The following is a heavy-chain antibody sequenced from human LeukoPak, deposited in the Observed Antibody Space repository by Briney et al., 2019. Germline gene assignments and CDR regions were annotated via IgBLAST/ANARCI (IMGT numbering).Heavy chain of an antibody. CDR3: ASGLEYSSSSGPLPPTMDV. CDR1: GGSISSSSYY. V-gene: IGHV4-39*07. J-gene: IGHJ6*03. Sequence: PSETLSLTCTVSGGSISSSSYYWGWIRQPPGKGLEWIGSIYYSGTTYYDPSFKSRVTISVDRSKSQFSLKVTSVTAADTAVYYCASGLEYSSSSGPLPPTMDVWGKGTTVTVSS. D-gene: IGHD6-6*01. CDR2: IYYSGTT.